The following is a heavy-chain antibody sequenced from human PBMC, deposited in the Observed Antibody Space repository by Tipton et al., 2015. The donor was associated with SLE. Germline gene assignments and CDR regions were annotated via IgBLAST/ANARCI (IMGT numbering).Heavy chain of an antibody. CDR2: IYYSGST. V-gene: IGHV4-39*01. D-gene: IGHD1-26*01. CDR1: GGSISSSSYY. CDR3: ARHRSRGRELDAFDI. Sequence: TLSLTCTVSGGSISSSSYYWGWIRQPPGKGLEWIGSIYYSGSTYYNPSLKSQVTISVDTAKNQFSLKLSSVTAADTAVYYCARHRSRGRELDAFDIWGQGTMVTVSS. J-gene: IGHJ3*02.